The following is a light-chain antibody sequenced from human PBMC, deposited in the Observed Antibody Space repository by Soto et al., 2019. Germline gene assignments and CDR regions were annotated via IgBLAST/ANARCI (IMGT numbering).Light chain of an antibody. CDR1: QSVSSSY. CDR2: GAS. J-gene: IGKJ4*01. Sequence: EIVLTQSPGTLSLSPGERATLSCRASQSVSSSYLAWYQQKPGQAPRLLIYGASSRATGIPDRFSGSGSGTDFTLTISRLEPEDCAVDYCQQYGSLPLTFGGGTKVEIK. CDR3: QQYGSLPLT. V-gene: IGKV3-20*01.